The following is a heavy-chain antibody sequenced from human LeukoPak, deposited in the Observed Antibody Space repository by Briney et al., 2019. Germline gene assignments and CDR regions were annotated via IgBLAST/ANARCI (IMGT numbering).Heavy chain of an antibody. D-gene: IGHD6-13*01. Sequence: SLTLSLICTVSGGSINSYYWRGIPRPPGKGLEGIGYIYCSGSTNYNPSLKSRLTISVDTSKNQFSLKLSSVTAADTAVYYCARHIYSSWDRAFDIWGQGTMVTVSS. CDR3: ARHIYSSWDRAFDI. V-gene: IGHV4-59*08. J-gene: IGHJ3*02. CDR2: IYCSGST. CDR1: GGSINSYY.